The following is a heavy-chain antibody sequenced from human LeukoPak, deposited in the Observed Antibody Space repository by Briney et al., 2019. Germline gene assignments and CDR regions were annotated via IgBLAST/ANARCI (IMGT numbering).Heavy chain of an antibody. J-gene: IGHJ4*02. D-gene: IGHD3-22*01. CDR3: ARVTGYMIEDYFDY. Sequence: SETLSLTCTVSGGSISSSSYYWGWIRQSPGKGLEWIGSIYHGGSTYYNPSLRSRVIVSVDTSKNHFSLKLSSVTAADTAVYYCARVTGYMIEDYFDYWGQGTLVTVSS. V-gene: IGHV4-39*07. CDR1: GGSISSSSYY. CDR2: IYHGGST.